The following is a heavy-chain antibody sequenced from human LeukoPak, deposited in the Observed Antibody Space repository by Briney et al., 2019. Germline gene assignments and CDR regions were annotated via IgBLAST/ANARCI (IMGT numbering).Heavy chain of an antibody. CDR2: INAGNGNT. D-gene: IGHD2-21*02. Sequence: ASVKVSCKASGYTFTSYAMHWVRQAPGQRLEWMGWINAGNGNTKYSQKFQGRVTITRDTSASTAYMELSSLRSEDTAVYYCARISCDSRSCYFDYWGQGTLVTVSS. J-gene: IGHJ4*02. V-gene: IGHV1-3*01. CDR3: ARISCDSRSCYFDY. CDR1: GYTFTSYA.